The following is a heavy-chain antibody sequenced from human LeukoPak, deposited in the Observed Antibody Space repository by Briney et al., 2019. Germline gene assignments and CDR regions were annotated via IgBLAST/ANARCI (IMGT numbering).Heavy chain of an antibody. CDR2: ISRSGNYT. D-gene: IGHD3-16*01. CDR1: GFTFTSYY. V-gene: IGHV3-21*01. J-gene: IGHJ4*02. CDR3: TRVSYADGGYFDY. Sequence: GGSLRLSCAASGFTFTSYYMNWVRQAPGKGLEWVSSISRSGNYTYHADSLKGRFTISRDNAKNSLYLQMNSLRAEDTAVYYCTRVSYADGGYFDYWGQGTLVTVSS.